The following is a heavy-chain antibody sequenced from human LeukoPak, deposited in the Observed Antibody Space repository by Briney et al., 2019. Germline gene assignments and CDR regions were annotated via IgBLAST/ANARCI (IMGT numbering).Heavy chain of an antibody. CDR2: INPNSGGT. J-gene: IGHJ1*01. V-gene: IGHV1-2*06. Sequence: ASVKVSCKASGYTFTGYYMHWVRQAPGQGLEWMGRINPNSGGTNYAQKFQGRVTMTRDTSISTAYMELSRLRSDDTAVYYCARAPADFWSGYYDFQHWGQGTLVTVSS. D-gene: IGHD3-3*01. CDR1: GYTFTGYY. CDR3: ARAPADFWSGYYDFQH.